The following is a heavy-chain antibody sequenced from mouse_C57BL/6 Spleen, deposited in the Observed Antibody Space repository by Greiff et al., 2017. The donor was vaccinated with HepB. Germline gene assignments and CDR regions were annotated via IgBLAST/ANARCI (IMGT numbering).Heavy chain of an antibody. V-gene: IGHV6-6*01. CDR1: GFTFSDAW. Sequence: EVKLEESGGGLVQPGGSMKLSCAASGFTFSDAWMDWVRQSPEKGLEWVAEIRNKANNHATYYAESVKGRFTISRDDSKSSVYLQMNSLRAEDTGIYYCTRDDGYYDSFDYWGQGTTLTVSS. D-gene: IGHD2-3*01. CDR2: IRNKANNHAT. J-gene: IGHJ2*01. CDR3: TRDDGYYDSFDY.